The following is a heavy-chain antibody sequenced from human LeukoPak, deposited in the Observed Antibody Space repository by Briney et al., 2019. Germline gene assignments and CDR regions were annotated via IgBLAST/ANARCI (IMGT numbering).Heavy chain of an antibody. J-gene: IGHJ4*02. CDR2: MNPNSGNT. D-gene: IGHD4-17*01. CDR1: GYTFTGYY. Sequence: ASVKVSCKASGYTFTGYYMHWVRQAPGQGLEWMGWMNPNSGNTGYAQKFQGRVTMTRNTSISTAYMELSSLRSEDTAVYYCARETRGADYWGQGTLVTVSS. V-gene: IGHV1-8*02. CDR3: ARETRGADY.